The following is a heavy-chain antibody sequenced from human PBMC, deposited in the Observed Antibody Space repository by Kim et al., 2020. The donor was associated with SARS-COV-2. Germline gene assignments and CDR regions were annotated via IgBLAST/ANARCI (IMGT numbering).Heavy chain of an antibody. J-gene: IGHJ6*02. Sequence: KGRSTISRDSSKNTVYLQMNSLKTEDTGVYYCSTVYGAGTYNYLYYAMDVWGQGTTVTVSS. V-gene: IGHV3-15*01. D-gene: IGHD3-10*01. CDR3: STVYGAGTYNYLYYAMDV.